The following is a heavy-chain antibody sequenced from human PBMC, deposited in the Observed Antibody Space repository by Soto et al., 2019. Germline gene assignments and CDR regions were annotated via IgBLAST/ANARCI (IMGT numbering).Heavy chain of an antibody. D-gene: IGHD4-17*01. CDR1: GFTFSSYA. CDR3: AKVPRGAYGMDV. CDR2: ISGSGGST. V-gene: IGHV3-23*01. Sequence: PGGSLRLSCAASGFTFSSYAMSWVRQAPGKGLEWVSAISGSGGSTYYADSVKGRFTISRDNSKNTPYLQMNSLRAEDTAVYYCAKVPRGAYGMDVWGQGTTVTVSS. J-gene: IGHJ6*02.